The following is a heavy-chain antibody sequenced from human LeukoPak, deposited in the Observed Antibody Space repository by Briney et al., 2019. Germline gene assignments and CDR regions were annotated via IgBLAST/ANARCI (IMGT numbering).Heavy chain of an antibody. D-gene: IGHD5-24*01. V-gene: IGHV1-18*01. CDR2: VGAYNGHT. CDR1: GYTFTNYG. CDR3: ARGEAKIGYDF. Sequence: ASVKVSCKASGYTFTNYGFTWVRQAPGQGLEWMGWVGAYNGHTLYAPGLQGRVTMTTDTSTSTVFMELRSLRSDDTAVYYCARGEAKIGYDFWGQGTLVTVSS. J-gene: IGHJ4*02.